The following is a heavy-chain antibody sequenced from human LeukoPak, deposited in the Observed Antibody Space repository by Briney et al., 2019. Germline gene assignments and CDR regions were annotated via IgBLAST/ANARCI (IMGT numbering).Heavy chain of an antibody. CDR3: ARGQLTGDDELFDY. J-gene: IGHJ4*02. CDR2: ISSSGSTI. Sequence: PGGSLRLSCAASGFTFSDYYMSWIRQAPGKGLEGISYISSSGSTIYYADSVKGRFTISRDNAKSSLYLQMNSLRAEDTAVYYCARGQLTGDDELFDYWGQGTLVTVSS. CDR1: GFTFSDYY. V-gene: IGHV3-11*04. D-gene: IGHD7-27*01.